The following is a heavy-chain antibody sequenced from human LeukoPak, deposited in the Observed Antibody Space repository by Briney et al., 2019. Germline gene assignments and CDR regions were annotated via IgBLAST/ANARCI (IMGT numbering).Heavy chain of an antibody. CDR1: GLSFGSYG. CDR3: ARTREQWQVLDY. J-gene: IGHJ4*02. V-gene: IGHV3-30*03. CDR2: ISHEGSNK. Sequence: GGSLRLSCAASGLSFGSYGMPWVRQAPGKGLEWVAVISHEGSNKYHADSVRGRFTISRDNSKNMVYLQMNSLRAEDTAVYYCARTREQWQVLDYWGQGTLVTVSS. D-gene: IGHD6-19*01.